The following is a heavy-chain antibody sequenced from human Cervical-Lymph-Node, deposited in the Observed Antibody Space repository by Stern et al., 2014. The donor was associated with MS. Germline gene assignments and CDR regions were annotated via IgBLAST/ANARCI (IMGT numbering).Heavy chain of an antibody. V-gene: IGHV2-70*01. CDR3: ARTVTAPGTAYYYGMDV. J-gene: IGHJ6*02. CDR2: LDWDDDK. D-gene: IGHD4-11*01. CDR1: GFSLSTTGMA. Sequence: QVTLRESGPALVKPTQTLTLTCTFSGFSLSTTGMAVTWIRQPPGKALEWLALLDWDDDKHYSTSLKTRLTVSRDTSKNQVVLTMANVDSVDTATYYCARTVTAPGTAYYYGMDVWGQGTTVTVSS.